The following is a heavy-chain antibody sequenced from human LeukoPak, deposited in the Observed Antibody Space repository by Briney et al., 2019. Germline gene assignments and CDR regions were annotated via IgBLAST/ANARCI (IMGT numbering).Heavy chain of an antibody. Sequence: PGGSLRLSCAASGFTFSDYGMNWVRVAPGKGPEWVSRISSGAVYMDYRDSVKGRFTTSRDNSRSLLYLQVDSLRVEDTAIYYCARGQGYCSSTRCSPGYYMDVWGTGTTVTV. J-gene: IGHJ6*03. V-gene: IGHV3-21*06. CDR1: GFTFSDYG. CDR2: ISSGAVYM. CDR3: ARGQGYCSSTRCSPGYYMDV. D-gene: IGHD2-2*01.